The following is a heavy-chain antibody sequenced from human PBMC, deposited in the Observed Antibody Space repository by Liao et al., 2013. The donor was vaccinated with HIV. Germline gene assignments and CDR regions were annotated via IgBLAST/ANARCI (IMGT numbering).Heavy chain of an antibody. V-gene: IGHV4-59*01. CDR2: ISYSGSA. Sequence: QVQLQKSGPGLVKPSETLSLTCSVSGGSISSYSWSWVRQPPGKGLEWIGSISYSGSASYSPSLESRLTISVDTSRNQFSLNLNSVTTADTAIYYCARLYGGAFDMWGQGTLVTVSS. CDR1: GGSISSYS. J-gene: IGHJ3*02. CDR3: ARLYGGAFDM. D-gene: IGHD4-17*01.